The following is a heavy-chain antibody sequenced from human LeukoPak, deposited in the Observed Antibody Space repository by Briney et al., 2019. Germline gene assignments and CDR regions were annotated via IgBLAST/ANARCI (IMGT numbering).Heavy chain of an antibody. CDR2: ISAYNGNT. Sequence: ASVKVSCKASGYTFTSYGISWVRQAPGQGLEWMGWISAYNGNTNYAQKLQGRVTMTTDTSTSTAYMELRSLRSDDTAVYYCARDLTVAPIVVVVAATCDYWGQGTLVTVSS. CDR3: ARDLTVAPIVVVVAATCDY. D-gene: IGHD2-15*01. CDR1: GYTFTSYG. V-gene: IGHV1-18*01. J-gene: IGHJ4*02.